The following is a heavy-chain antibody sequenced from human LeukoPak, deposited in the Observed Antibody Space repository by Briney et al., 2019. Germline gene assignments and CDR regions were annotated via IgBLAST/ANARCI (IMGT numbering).Heavy chain of an antibody. CDR2: IIPIFGTA. CDR3: ARYYYDSSGYYYYFDY. D-gene: IGHD3-22*01. J-gene: IGHJ4*02. CDR1: GGTFSSYA. Sequence: ASVKVSCKASGGTFSSYAISWVRQAPGQGLEWMGGIIPIFGTANYAQKFQGRVTITADESTSTAYMELRSLRSDDTAVYYCARYYYDSSGYYYYFDYWGQGTLVTVSS. V-gene: IGHV1-69*13.